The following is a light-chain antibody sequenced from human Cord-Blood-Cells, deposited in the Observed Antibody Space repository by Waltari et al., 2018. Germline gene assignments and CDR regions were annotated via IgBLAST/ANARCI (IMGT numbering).Light chain of an antibody. CDR1: SSDVGSYNL. CDR2: EGS. V-gene: IGLV2-23*01. CDR3: CSYAGSSTSV. J-gene: IGLJ3*02. Sequence: QSALPQPASVSGSPGQSITISCTGTSSDVGSYNLVSWYQQHPGKAPKLMMYEGSKRPSGVSNRFSGSKSGNTASLTISGLQAEDEADYYCCSYAGSSTSVFGGGTKLTVL.